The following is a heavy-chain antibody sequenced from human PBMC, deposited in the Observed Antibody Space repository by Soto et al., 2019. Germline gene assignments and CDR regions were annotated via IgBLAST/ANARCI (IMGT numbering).Heavy chain of an antibody. Sequence: SETLSLTCTVSGGSISSYYWSWIRQPPGKRLEWIGYIYYSGSTNYNPSLKSRVTISVDTSKNQFSLKLSSVTAADTAVYYCARVNYYRSASYYKGDDYYCMDVWGQGTTVAVCS. V-gene: IGHV4-59*01. J-gene: IGHJ6*02. CDR2: IYYSGST. D-gene: IGHD3-10*01. CDR3: ARVNYYRSASYYKGDDYYCMDV. CDR1: GGSISSYY.